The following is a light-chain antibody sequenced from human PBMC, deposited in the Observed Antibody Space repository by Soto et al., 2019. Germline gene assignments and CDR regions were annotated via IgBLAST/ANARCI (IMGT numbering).Light chain of an antibody. CDR3: QQRSNWPRT. J-gene: IGKJ1*01. V-gene: IGKV2D-29*01. Sequence: DIVMTQIPLSLSVTPGQPTSISCKSSQSLLHGDGKTYLYWYLQKPGQPPQLLIYEVSNRFSGVPDRFSGSRSGTDFTLTISSLEPEDFAVYYCQQRSNWPRTFGQGTKVDI. CDR2: EVS. CDR1: QSLLHGDGKTY.